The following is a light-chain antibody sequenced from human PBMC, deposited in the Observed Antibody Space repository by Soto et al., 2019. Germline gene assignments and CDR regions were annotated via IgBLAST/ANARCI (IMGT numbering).Light chain of an antibody. CDR3: QQYNNWPLT. V-gene: IGKV3D-15*01. J-gene: IGKJ4*01. Sequence: EIVLTQSPGTLSLSPGVRATLSCRASQSVSNNYLAWYQQKPGQAPRLLIYGASTRATDIPARFSGSGSGTDFTLTISSLQSEDFAVYYCQQYNNWPLTFGGGTKVDIK. CDR2: GAS. CDR1: QSVSNN.